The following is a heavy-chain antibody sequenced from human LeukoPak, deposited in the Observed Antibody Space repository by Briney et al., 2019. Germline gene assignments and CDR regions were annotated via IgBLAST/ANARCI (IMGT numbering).Heavy chain of an antibody. J-gene: IGHJ3*02. V-gene: IGHV4-59*08. D-gene: IGHD1-26*01. CDR2: IYYSGST. Sequence: SETLSLTCTVSGGYISSYYWSWIRQPPGKGLEWIGYIYYSGSTSYNPSLKSRVTISVDTSKNQFSLKLSSVTAADTAVYYCASPKVGATYAFDIWGQGTMVTVSS. CDR1: GGYISSYY. CDR3: ASPKVGATYAFDI.